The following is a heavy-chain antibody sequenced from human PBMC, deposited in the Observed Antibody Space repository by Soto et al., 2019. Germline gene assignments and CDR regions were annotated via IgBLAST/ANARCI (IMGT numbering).Heavy chain of an antibody. Sequence: PGESLKISCKGSGYSFTSYWIGWVRQMPGKGLEWMGIIYPGDSDTRYSPSFQGQVTISADKSISTAYLQWSSLEASDSAMYYCASRGGADTAMVGYYGMDVWGQGTTVTVSS. CDR2: IYPGDSDT. CDR3: ASRGGADTAMVGYYGMDV. V-gene: IGHV5-51*01. D-gene: IGHD5-18*01. J-gene: IGHJ6*02. CDR1: GYSFTSYW.